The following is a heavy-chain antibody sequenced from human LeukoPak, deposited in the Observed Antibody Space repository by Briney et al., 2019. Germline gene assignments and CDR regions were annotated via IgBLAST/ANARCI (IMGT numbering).Heavy chain of an antibody. CDR2: IYTSGST. D-gene: IGHD5-24*01. CDR3: AREFEVVEMATHDAFDI. Sequence: SQTLSLTCTVSGGSISGGSYYWSWIRQPAGKGLEWIGRIYTSGSTNYNPSLKSRVTMSVDTSKNQFSLKLSSVTAADTAVYYCAREFEVVEMATHDAFDIWGQGTMVTVSS. J-gene: IGHJ3*02. V-gene: IGHV4-61*02. CDR1: GGSISGGSYY.